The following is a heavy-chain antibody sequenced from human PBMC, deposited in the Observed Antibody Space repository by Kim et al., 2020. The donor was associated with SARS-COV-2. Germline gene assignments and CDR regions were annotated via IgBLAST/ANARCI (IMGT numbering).Heavy chain of an antibody. Sequence: GGSLRLSCAASGFTFSSYAMSWVRQAPGKGLEWVSAISGSGGSTYYADSVKGRFTISRDNSKNTLYLQMNSLRAEDTAVYYCAKDGVVVPAAMGNVLRETEYFQHWGQGTLVTVSS. D-gene: IGHD2-2*01. CDR3: AKDGVVVPAAMGNVLRETEYFQH. J-gene: IGHJ1*01. V-gene: IGHV3-23*01. CDR1: GFTFSSYA. CDR2: ISGSGGST.